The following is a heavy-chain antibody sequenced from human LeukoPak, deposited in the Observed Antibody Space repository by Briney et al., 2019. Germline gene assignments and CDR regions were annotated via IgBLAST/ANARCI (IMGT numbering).Heavy chain of an antibody. Sequence: GGSLRLSCAASGFTFSSYGMDWVRQAPGKGLEWVAFIRYDGSNKYYADSVKGRFTISRDNSKNTLYLQMNSLRAEDTAVYYCAKDRRLYYYGMDVWGQGTTVTVSS. CDR3: AKDRRLYYYGMDV. J-gene: IGHJ6*02. CDR2: IRYDGSNK. CDR1: GFTFSSYG. V-gene: IGHV3-30*02.